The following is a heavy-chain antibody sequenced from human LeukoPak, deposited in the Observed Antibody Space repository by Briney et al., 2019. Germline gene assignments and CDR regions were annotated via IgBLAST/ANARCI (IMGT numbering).Heavy chain of an antibody. J-gene: IGHJ4*02. CDR3: ARVSGYHWESFYDY. Sequence: PGGSLRLSCAASGFTFISYGMHWVRQAPGKGLEWVTFIRYDGSNKYYADSVKGRFIISRDNSKNTLYLQMNSLRAEDTAVYYFARVSGYHWESFYDYWGQGTLVTVSS. CDR2: IRYDGSNK. V-gene: IGHV3-30*02. D-gene: IGHD5-12*01. CDR1: GFTFISYG.